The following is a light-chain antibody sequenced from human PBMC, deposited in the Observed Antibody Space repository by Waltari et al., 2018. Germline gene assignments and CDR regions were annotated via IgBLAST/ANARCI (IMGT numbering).Light chain of an antibody. CDR2: EVT. V-gene: IGLV2-8*01. CDR1: SSDVGGYSY. Sequence: QSALTQPPSASGAPAQSVAISCTGTSSDVGGYSYVSWYQQYPGKAPKLIIYEVTKRPSGVPDRFSGSKSGNTASLTVSGLQAEDEADYYCSSYAGGNTWVFGGGTKLTVL. J-gene: IGLJ3*02. CDR3: SSYAGGNTWV.